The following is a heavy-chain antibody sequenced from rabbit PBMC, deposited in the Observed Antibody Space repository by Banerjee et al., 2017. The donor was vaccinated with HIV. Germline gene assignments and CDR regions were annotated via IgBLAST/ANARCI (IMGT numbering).Heavy chain of an antibody. CDR2: ITGGGNT. Sequence: QLKESGGGLVQPGGSLKLSCKASGFDFSSYYMVWVRQAPGKGLEWIGWITGGGNTRYATWVNGRFTISRDNAQNTLYLQLNSLTAADTATYFCARLYGGSSAYLSLWGPGTLVTVS. CDR1: GFDFSSYY. V-gene: IGHV1S7*01. J-gene: IGHJ4*01. D-gene: IGHD8-1*01. CDR3: ARLYGGSSAYLSL.